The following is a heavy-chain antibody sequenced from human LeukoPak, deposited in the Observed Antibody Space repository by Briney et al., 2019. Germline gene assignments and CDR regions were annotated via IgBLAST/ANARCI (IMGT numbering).Heavy chain of an antibody. J-gene: IGHJ5*02. CDR3: ARGEGSGWYRTSWFDP. D-gene: IGHD6-19*01. CDR2: MNPNSGNT. Sequence: GASVKVSCKASGYTFTTYDINWVRQATGQGLEWMGWMNPNSGNTGYAQKFQGRVTITWNTSISTAYMELSSLRSEDTAVYYCARGEGSGWYRTSWFDPWGQGTLVTVSS. V-gene: IGHV1-8*03. CDR1: GYTFTTYD.